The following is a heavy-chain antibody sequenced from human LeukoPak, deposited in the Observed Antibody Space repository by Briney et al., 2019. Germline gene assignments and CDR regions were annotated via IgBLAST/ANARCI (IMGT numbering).Heavy chain of an antibody. CDR2: IRANNGNT. Sequence: ASVKVSCKAPGYTITTYAITWVRQAPGQGLEWMGWIRANNGNTNYAQKLQGRVTMTTDTSTSTAYMELRSLRSDDTAVYYCAREGDSSWLHDVFDIWGQGTMVTVSS. D-gene: IGHD6-13*01. V-gene: IGHV1-18*01. CDR3: AREGDSSWLHDVFDI. CDR1: GYTITTYA. J-gene: IGHJ3*02.